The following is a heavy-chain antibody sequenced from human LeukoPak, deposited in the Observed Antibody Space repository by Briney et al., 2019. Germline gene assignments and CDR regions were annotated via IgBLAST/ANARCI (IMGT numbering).Heavy chain of an antibody. CDR1: GFTLSSYA. D-gene: IGHD1-7*01. Sequence: PGRSLRLSCAASGFTLSSYAMHWVRQAPGKGLEWVAVISYDGSNKYYADSVKGRFTISRDNSKNTLYLQMNSLRAEDTAVYYCARPQLELSFGHYYGMDVWGQGTTVTVSS. CDR3: ARPQLELSFGHYYGMDV. CDR2: ISYDGSNK. J-gene: IGHJ6*02. V-gene: IGHV3-30-3*01.